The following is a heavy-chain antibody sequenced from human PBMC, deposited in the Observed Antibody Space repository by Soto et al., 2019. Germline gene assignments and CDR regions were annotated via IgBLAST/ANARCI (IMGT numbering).Heavy chain of an antibody. CDR1: DGSISSNNW. CDR3: ARENDYGGNSTIDY. Sequence: QVQLQESGPGLVKPSGTLSLTCAVSDGSISSNNWWSWVRQPPEKGLGWIGEIYHSGSTNYNPSLKSRVTISIDKSKNQFSLKLNSVTAADTAVYYCARENDYGGNSTIDYWGQGTLVTVSS. D-gene: IGHD4-17*01. CDR2: IYHSGST. V-gene: IGHV4-4*02. J-gene: IGHJ4*02.